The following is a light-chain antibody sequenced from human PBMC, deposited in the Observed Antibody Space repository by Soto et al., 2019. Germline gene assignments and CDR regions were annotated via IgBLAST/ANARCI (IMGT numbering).Light chain of an antibody. CDR1: SSDIGAYDY. CDR2: EVS. J-gene: IGLJ1*01. V-gene: IGLV2-14*03. CDR3: SSHTSSNTRI. Sequence: QSVLTQPASVSGSPGQSIAISCTGTSSDIGAYDYVSWYQQHPDKAPKLMIYEVSNRPSGVSNRFSGSKSVNTATLIISGLQAEDEADYYCSSHTSSNTRIFGTGTKVTVL.